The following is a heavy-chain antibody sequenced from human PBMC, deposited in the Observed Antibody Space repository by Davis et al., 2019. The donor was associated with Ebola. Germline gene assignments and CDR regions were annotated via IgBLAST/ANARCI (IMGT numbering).Heavy chain of an antibody. CDR3: ARGPGSL. CDR2: IKQDGSEK. Sequence: GGSLRLSCAASGFTFSNAWMSWVRQAPGKGLEWVANIKQDGSEKYYVDSVKGRFTISRDNAKNSLYLQMNSLRAEDTAVYYCARGPGSLWGQGTLVTVSS. V-gene: IGHV3-7*01. D-gene: IGHD1-26*01. J-gene: IGHJ4*02. CDR1: GFTFSNAW.